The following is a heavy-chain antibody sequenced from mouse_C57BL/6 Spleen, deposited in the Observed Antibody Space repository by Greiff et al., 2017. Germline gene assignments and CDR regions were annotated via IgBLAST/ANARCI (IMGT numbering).Heavy chain of an antibody. CDR2: IDPEDGET. V-gene: IGHV14-2*01. CDR1: GFNIKDYY. CDR3: GREGNYYYGSSYSFAY. D-gene: IGHD1-1*01. J-gene: IGHJ3*01. Sequence: EVKLVESGAELVKPGASVKLSCTASGFNIKDYYMHWVKQRTEQGLGWIGRIDPEDGETKYAPKFQGKATITADTSSNTAYLQLGSLTSEDTAVYCSGREGNYYYGSSYSFAYWGQGTLVTVSA.